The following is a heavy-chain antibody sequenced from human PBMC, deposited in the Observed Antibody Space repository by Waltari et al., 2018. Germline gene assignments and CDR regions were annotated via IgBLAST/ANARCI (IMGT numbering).Heavy chain of an antibody. CDR1: GYSISSGYY. V-gene: IGHV4-38-2*01. CDR3: ARVPMVRGVLAFMDV. J-gene: IGHJ6*02. Sequence: QVQLQEPGPGLVKPSETLSLTCAVSGYSISSGYYWGWIRQPPGKGLEWIGTIYHSGSTYYNPSLKSRVTISVDTSKNQFSLKLSSVTAADTAVYYCARVPMVRGVLAFMDVWGQGTTVTVSS. D-gene: IGHD3-10*01. CDR2: IYHSGST.